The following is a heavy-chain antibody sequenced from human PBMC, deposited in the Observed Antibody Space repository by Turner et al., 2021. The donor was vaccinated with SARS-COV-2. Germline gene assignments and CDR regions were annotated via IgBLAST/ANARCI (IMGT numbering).Heavy chain of an antibody. V-gene: IGHV4-39*01. J-gene: IGHJ3*02. Sequence: QLQLQESGPGLVKPSETLSLTCTVSGGSISSSSYYWGWIRQPPGKGLEWIGSIYYSGSPYYNPSLKSRVTISVDTSKNQFSLKLSSVTAADTAVYYCARQSPYYYDSSGYYSGAFDIWGQGTMVTVSS. CDR3: ARQSPYYYDSSGYYSGAFDI. D-gene: IGHD3-22*01. CDR2: IYYSGSP. CDR1: GGSISSSSYY.